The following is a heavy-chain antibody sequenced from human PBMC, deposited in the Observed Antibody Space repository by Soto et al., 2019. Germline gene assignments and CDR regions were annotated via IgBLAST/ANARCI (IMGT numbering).Heavy chain of an antibody. CDR1: VFTVSSDY. J-gene: IGHJ4*02. V-gene: IGHV3-53*01. Sequence: PGGSLRLSCAASVFTVSSDYMSWVRQAPGKGLEWVSVIYSGGSTYYADSVKGRFTISRDNSKNTLYLQMNSLRAEDTAVYYCARDDYGDSPFDYWGQGTLVTVSS. CDR3: ARDDYGDSPFDY. D-gene: IGHD4-17*01. CDR2: IYSGGST.